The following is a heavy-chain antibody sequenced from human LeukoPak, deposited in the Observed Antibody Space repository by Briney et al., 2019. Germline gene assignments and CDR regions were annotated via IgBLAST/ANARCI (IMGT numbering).Heavy chain of an antibody. V-gene: IGHV3-48*04. Sequence: GGSLRLSCAASGFTFSSYSMNWVRQAPGKGLEWVSYISRSSSTIYYADSVKGRFTISRDNAKNSLYLQMNSLRAEDTAVYYCARVRSASAVLSYYMDVWGKGTTVTVSS. CDR3: ARVRSASAVLSYYMDV. J-gene: IGHJ6*03. CDR1: GFTFSSYS. CDR2: ISRSSSTI.